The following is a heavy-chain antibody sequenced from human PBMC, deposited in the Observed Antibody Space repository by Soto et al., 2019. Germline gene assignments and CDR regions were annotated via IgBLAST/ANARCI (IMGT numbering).Heavy chain of an antibody. CDR1: GYTFTGYA. J-gene: IGHJ4*02. V-gene: IGHV1-3*01. Sequence: QVQLVQSGAEVKKPGASVKVSCKASGYTFTGYAILWVRQAPGQRLEWIGWINAGNGNTKYSQKFQGRVTITRDTSASTAYMELSSLRSEDTAVYYCARAQNLEMATPWGQGTLVTVSS. D-gene: IGHD5-12*01. CDR3: ARAQNLEMATP. CDR2: INAGNGNT.